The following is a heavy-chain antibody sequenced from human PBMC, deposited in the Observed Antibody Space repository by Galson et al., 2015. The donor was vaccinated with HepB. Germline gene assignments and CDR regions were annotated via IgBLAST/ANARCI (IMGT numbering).Heavy chain of an antibody. CDR1: GFPFSNYV. CDR2: IWYDGRND. J-gene: IGHJ4*02. V-gene: IGHV3-33*01. D-gene: IGHD3/OR15-3a*01. Sequence: SLRLSCAASGFPFSNYVMNWVRQAPGKGLEWVALIWYDGRNDYYAESVNGRFTVSRDDSKKMLFLQMESLRADDTAVYYCVRLSRGGRTVDYFDDWGQGTRVTVSA. CDR3: VRLSRGGRTVDYFDD.